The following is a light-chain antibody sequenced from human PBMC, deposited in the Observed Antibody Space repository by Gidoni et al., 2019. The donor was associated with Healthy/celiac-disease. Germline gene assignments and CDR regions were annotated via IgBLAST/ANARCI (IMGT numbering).Light chain of an antibody. CDR1: SANIGSNY. CDR3: AAWDDSLSGYV. Sequence: QSVLTKPHSASGTPGQRVTSPGSGSSANIGSNYVYWYQQLPGTAPKLLIYRNNQRPSGVPDRFSGSKSGTSASLAISGLRSEDEADYYCAAWDDSLSGYVFGTGTKVTVL. J-gene: IGLJ1*01. CDR2: RNN. V-gene: IGLV1-47*01.